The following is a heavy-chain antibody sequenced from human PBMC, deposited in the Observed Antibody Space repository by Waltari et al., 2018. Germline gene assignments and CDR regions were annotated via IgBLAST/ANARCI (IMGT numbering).Heavy chain of an antibody. V-gene: IGHV3-48*03. J-gene: IGHJ4*02. CDR1: GFIFRSYE. CDR2: MSGSGTFI. CDR3: ARDATETVLGTVYFDY. D-gene: IGHD4-4*01. Sequence: EVQLVESGGGLIHPGGSLSLSCVGSGFIFRSYEINWVRQAPGRGLEWLSDMSGSGTFIHYADSVKGRFTVSRDNAKNSMYLQMSSLRPEDTAVYYCARDATETVLGTVYFDYWGQGVLVTVSS.